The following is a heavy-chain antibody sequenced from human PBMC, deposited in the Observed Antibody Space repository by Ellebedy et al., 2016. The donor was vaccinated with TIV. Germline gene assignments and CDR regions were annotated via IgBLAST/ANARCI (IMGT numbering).Heavy chain of an antibody. CDR2: IDPSDSHT. CDR1: GYSFTTYW. V-gene: IGHV5-10-1*01. J-gene: IGHJ4*02. Sequence: PGGSLRLSCKGSGYSFTTYWITWVRQLPGNGLEWMGRIDPSDSHTNYSPSFQGHVIISADKFISTAYLQWSSLKASDTAMYYCARHGGYSFSPLNYWGQGTLVTVSS. D-gene: IGHD5-12*01. CDR3: ARHGGYSFSPLNY.